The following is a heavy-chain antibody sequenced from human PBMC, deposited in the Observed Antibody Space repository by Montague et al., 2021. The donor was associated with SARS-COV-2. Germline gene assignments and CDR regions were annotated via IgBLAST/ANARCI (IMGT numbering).Heavy chain of an antibody. Sequence: SETLSLTCTVSGGSISSYYWSWIRQPPGKGLEWIGYIYYSGSTYYNPSLKSRVTISVDTSKNQFSRKLSSVTAADTAVYYCARQEYYYDRICCGRMDWFDPWGQGTLVTVSS. D-gene: IGHD3-22*01. V-gene: IGHV4-59*04. CDR1: GGSISSYY. CDR2: IYYSGST. CDR3: ARQEYYYDRICCGRMDWFDP. J-gene: IGHJ5*02.